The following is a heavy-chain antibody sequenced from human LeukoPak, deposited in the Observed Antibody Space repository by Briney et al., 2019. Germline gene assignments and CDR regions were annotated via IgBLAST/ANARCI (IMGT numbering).Heavy chain of an antibody. V-gene: IGHV4-59*08. Sequence: SETLSLTCTVSGGSISSYYWSWIRQPPGKGLEWIGYIYYSGSTNYNPSLKSRVTISVDTSKNQFSLKLSSVTAADTAVYYCARLQGESYDILTGYYVLSSWFDPWGQGTLVTVSS. CDR2: IYYSGST. J-gene: IGHJ5*02. CDR3: ARLQGESYDILTGYYVLSSWFDP. CDR1: GGSISSYY. D-gene: IGHD3-9*01.